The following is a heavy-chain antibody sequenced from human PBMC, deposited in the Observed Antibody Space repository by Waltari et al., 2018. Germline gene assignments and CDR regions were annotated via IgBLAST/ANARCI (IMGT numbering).Heavy chain of an antibody. J-gene: IGHJ5*02. D-gene: IGHD6-13*01. CDR3: ARERGIANWFDP. V-gene: IGHV1-69*12. Sequence: QVQLVQSGAEVKTPGSSVEVSCKASGCTLSSSAISGVRQASGQGLEWMGGIIPIVGTANYAQKFQGRVTITADESTSTAYMELSSLRSEDTAVYYCARERGIANWFDPWGQGTLVTVSS. CDR1: GCTLSSSA. CDR2: IIPIVGTA.